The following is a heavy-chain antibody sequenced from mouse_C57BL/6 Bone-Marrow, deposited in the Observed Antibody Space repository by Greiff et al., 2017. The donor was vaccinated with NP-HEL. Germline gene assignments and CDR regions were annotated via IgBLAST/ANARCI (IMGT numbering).Heavy chain of an antibody. J-gene: IGHJ2*01. V-gene: IGHV3-6*01. D-gene: IGHD1-1*01. Sequence: EVQRVESGPGLVKPSQSLSLTCSVTGYSITSGYYWNWIRQFPGNKLEWMGFISYDGSNNYNPSLKNRISITRDTSKNQFFLKLNSVTTEDTATYCCARVYYGSSLFDYWGQGTTLTVSS. CDR2: ISYDGSN. CDR1: GYSITSGYY. CDR3: ARVYYGSSLFDY.